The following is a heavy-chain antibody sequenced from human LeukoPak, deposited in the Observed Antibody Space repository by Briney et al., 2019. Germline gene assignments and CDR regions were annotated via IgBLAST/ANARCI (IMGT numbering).Heavy chain of an antibody. CDR1: GFTFSTHP. Sequence: GGSLRLSCAASGFTFSTHPMSWVRQAPGKGLEWVSAISGNGGTTYYADSVKGRFTISRDNSKNTLYLQMNSLRAEDTAVYYCASPLGIAAAGTSLNWFDPWGQGTLVTVSS. CDR3: ASPLGIAAAGTSLNWFDP. CDR2: ISGNGGTT. J-gene: IGHJ5*02. D-gene: IGHD6-13*01. V-gene: IGHV3-23*01.